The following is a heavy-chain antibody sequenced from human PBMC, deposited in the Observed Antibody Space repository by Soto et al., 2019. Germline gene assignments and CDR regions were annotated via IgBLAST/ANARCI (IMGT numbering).Heavy chain of an antibody. J-gene: IGHJ4*02. CDR1: GFTFSSYA. V-gene: IGHV3-23*01. Sequence: GGSLRLSCAASGFTFSSYAINWVRQAPGKGLEWVSAISGSGDRAYYADSVKGRFTISRDNSQNTRYLQMNSLRAEDTAIYYCAKEKMGEAVTGLYNSWGQGTLVTVSS. CDR3: AKEKMGEAVTGLYNS. CDR2: ISGSGDRA. D-gene: IGHD6-19*01.